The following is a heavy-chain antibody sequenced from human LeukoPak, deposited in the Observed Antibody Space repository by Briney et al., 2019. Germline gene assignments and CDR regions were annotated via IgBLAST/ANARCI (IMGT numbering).Heavy chain of an antibody. V-gene: IGHV4-59*08. CDR3: ARWGSNMAREKGDP. CDR2: IYYSGIT. J-gene: IGHJ5*02. D-gene: IGHD3-10*01. Sequence: SETLSLTCTVSGGSISDYYWSWIRQPPGKGLEWIGYIYYSGITNYNPSLKTRVTILVDTSKNHFSLTLSSVTAADTAVYYCARWGSNMAREKGDPWGQGTLVTVSS. CDR1: GGSISDYY.